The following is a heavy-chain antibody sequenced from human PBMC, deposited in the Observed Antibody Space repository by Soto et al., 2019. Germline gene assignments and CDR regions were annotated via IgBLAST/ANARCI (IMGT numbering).Heavy chain of an antibody. CDR3: AREGGSYYFDY. CDR1: GGSVSSGSYY. V-gene: IGHV4-61*01. Sequence: SETLSLTCTVSGGSVSSGSYYWSWIRQPPGKGLEWIGYIYYSGSTNYNPSLKSRVTISVDTSKNQFSLKLSSVTAADTAVYYCAREGGSYYFDYWGQGTLVTVPQ. J-gene: IGHJ4*02. CDR2: IYYSGST. D-gene: IGHD1-26*01.